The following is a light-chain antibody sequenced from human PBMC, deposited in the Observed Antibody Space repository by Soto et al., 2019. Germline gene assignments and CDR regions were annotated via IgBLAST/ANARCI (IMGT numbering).Light chain of an antibody. V-gene: IGKV1-5*03. CDR2: KAS. CDR1: QTISSW. CDR3: QQYKTYSLT. J-gene: IGKJ4*01. Sequence: DIQMTQSPSTLSGSVGDRVTITCRASQTISSWLAWYQQKPGKAPKLLIYKASTLNSGVPSRFSGSGSGTEFTLTISSLQPDDFATYHCQQYKTYSLTFGGGTKVDIK.